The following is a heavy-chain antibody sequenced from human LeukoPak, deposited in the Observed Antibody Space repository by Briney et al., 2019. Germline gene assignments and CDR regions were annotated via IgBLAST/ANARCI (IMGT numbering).Heavy chain of an antibody. CDR3: ARVASPAPLYYYYMDV. CDR2: ISYDGSNK. Sequence: GGSLRLSCAASGFTFSSYAMHWVRQAPGKGLEWVAVISYDGSNKYYADSVKGRFTISRDNSKNTLYLQMNSLRAEDTAVYYCARVASPAPLYYYYMDVWGKGTTVTVSS. J-gene: IGHJ6*03. CDR1: GFTFSSYA. V-gene: IGHV3-30*04.